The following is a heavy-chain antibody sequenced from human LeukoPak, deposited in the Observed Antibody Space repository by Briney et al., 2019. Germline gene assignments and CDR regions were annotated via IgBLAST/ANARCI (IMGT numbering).Heavy chain of an antibody. D-gene: IGHD6-19*01. V-gene: IGHV3-23*01. CDR3: VRRGDASSGWGDHDF. CDR2: IGGSGDKT. J-gene: IGHJ4*02. CDR1: GFTFNRNS. Sequence: GGSLRLSCAAYGFTFNRNSISWVRQAPGKGLEWVSTIGGSGDKTFYADSVKGRFTISRDNSKNMVHLQMNSLTGEDTALYYCVRRGDASSGWGDHDFWGQGALVTVSS.